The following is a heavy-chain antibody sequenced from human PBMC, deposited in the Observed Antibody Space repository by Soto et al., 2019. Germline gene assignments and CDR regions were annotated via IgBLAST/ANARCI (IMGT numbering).Heavy chain of an antibody. CDR3: ARDTGAVAGLDY. D-gene: IGHD6-19*01. J-gene: IGHJ4*02. CDR1: SGSISSSNW. Sequence: QVQLQESGPGLVKPSGTLSLTCAVSSGSISSSNWWSWVRQSPGKGLEWIGEIYHSGSTNYNPSLKSRVNMWVDKAKNQFSRKLSSVTAADTAVYYWARDTGAVAGLDYWGKGTLVTVSS. CDR2: IYHSGST. V-gene: IGHV4-4*02.